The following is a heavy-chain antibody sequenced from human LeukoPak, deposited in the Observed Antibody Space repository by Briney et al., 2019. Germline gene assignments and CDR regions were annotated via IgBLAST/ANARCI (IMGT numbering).Heavy chain of an antibody. V-gene: IGHV1-18*04. CDR3: AREYCGSTSCTRPRYDY. CDR1: GSTFTSYG. CDR2: ISAYNGNT. Sequence: GASVTVSCTASGSTFTSYGVSWVRQAPGQGLEWMGWISAYNGNTNYAQKLQGRVTMTTDTSTSTAYMELRSLRSDDTAVYYCAREYCGSTSCTRPRYDYWGQGTLVTVSS. J-gene: IGHJ4*02. D-gene: IGHD2-2*01.